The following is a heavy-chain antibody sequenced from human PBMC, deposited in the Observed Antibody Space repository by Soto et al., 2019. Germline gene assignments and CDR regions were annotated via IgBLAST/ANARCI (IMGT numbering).Heavy chain of an antibody. Sequence: GGSLRLSCAASGFTFSSYAMGWVRQARGKGLEWVSGISGSGGSTYYADSVKGRFTISRDNSKNTLFLQMNSLRAEDTAVYYCAKIAESVAGTVYGYWGQGTLVTVSS. CDR3: AKIAESVAGTVYGY. CDR2: ISGSGGST. D-gene: IGHD6-19*01. J-gene: IGHJ4*02. CDR1: GFTFSSYA. V-gene: IGHV3-23*01.